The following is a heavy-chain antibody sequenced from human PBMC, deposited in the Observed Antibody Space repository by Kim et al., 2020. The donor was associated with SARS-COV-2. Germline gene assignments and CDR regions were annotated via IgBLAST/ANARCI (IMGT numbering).Heavy chain of an antibody. V-gene: IGHV1-8*01. CDR2: SGNT. Sequence: SGNTGYAQKFQGRVTMTRNTSISTAYMELSSLRSEDTAVYYCARGPPFDYWGQGTLVTVSS. CDR3: ARGPPFDY. J-gene: IGHJ4*02.